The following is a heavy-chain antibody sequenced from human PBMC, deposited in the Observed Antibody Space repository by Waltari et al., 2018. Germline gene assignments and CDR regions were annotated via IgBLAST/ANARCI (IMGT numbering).Heavy chain of an antibody. CDR2: IYTSGST. J-gene: IGHJ6*03. Sequence: QVQLQESGPGLVKPSETLSLTCPVCGGSISSYYWRGIRQPAGTGLEWIGRIYTSGSTNYNPSLKSRVTMSVDTSKNQFSLKLSSVTAADTAVYYCAREGSAITMVRGVHPFYMDVWGKGTTVTVSS. CDR3: AREGSAITMVRGVHPFYMDV. V-gene: IGHV4-4*07. CDR1: GGSISSYY. D-gene: IGHD3-10*01.